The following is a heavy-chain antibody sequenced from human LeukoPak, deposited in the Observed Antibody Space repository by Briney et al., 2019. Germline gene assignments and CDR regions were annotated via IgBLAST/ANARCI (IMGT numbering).Heavy chain of an antibody. CDR1: GGSISSSYW. V-gene: IGHV4-4*02. D-gene: IGHD2-15*01. CDR2: IYHSGST. J-gene: IGHJ5*02. CDR3: ARVDGSCSGGSCPSGNWFDP. Sequence: TSETLSLTCGVSGGSISSSYWWSWVRQPPGKGLEWIGEIYHSGSTNYNPSLKSRVTISMDKSKNQLSLNLSSVTAADTAVYYCARVDGSCSGGSCPSGNWFDPWGQGTLVTVSS.